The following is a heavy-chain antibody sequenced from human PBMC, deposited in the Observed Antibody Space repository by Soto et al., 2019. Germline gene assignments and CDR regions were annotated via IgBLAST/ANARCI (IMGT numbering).Heavy chain of an antibody. V-gene: IGHV3-23*01. Sequence: GGSLRLSCAASGFICSSYDMSWVRQAPGKGLEWVSTILVDGRTFYVDSVKGRFTISRDSSQNTVYLQMNSLTAGDTALYYCAKATATGGGAFDICGKGTMVTVSS. J-gene: IGHJ3*02. CDR2: ILVDGRT. CDR3: AKATATGGGAFDI. CDR1: GFICSSYD. D-gene: IGHD2-8*02.